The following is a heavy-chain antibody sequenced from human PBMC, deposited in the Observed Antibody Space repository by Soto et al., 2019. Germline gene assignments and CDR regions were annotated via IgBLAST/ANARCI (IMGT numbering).Heavy chain of an antibody. V-gene: IGHV3-30*18. J-gene: IGHJ6*02. Sequence: GGSLRLSCAASGFTFSSYGMHWVRQAPGKGLEWVAVISYDGSNKYYADSVKGRFTISRDNSKNTLYLQMNSLRAEDTAVYYCAKDWYDYYYGMDVWGQGTTVTVSS. CDR1: GFTFSSYG. CDR2: ISYDGSNK. CDR3: AKDWYDYYYGMDV.